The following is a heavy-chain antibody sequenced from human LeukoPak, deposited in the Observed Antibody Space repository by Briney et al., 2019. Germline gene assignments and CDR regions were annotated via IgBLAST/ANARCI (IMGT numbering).Heavy chain of an antibody. Sequence: PGGSLRLSCAASGFSFGNYSMNWVRQAPGTGLEWISYISSSSSTIYYADSVEGRFTISRDNAKNSLYLQMNSLRDDDTAIYYCARVDCSGGGCYSALNLWGQRTLVTVSS. CDR2: ISSSSSTI. CDR1: GFSFGNYS. D-gene: IGHD2-15*01. CDR3: ARVDCSGGGCYSALNL. V-gene: IGHV3-48*02. J-gene: IGHJ4*02.